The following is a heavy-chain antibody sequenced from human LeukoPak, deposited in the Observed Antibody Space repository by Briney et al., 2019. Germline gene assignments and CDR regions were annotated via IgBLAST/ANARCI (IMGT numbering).Heavy chain of an antibody. V-gene: IGHV1-69*01. J-gene: IGHJ4*02. D-gene: IGHD4-23*01. CDR1: RGTFSSYA. CDR2: IIPIFGTA. Sequence: SVKVSCKASRGTFSSYAISWVRQAHGQGLEWMGGIIPIFGTANYAQKFQGRVTITADESTSTAYMELSSLRSEDTAVYYCATGSFGGPIGYWGQGTLVTVSS. CDR3: ATGSFGGPIGY.